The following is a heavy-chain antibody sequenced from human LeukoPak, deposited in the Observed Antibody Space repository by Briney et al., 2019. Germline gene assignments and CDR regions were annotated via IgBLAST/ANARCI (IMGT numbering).Heavy chain of an antibody. J-gene: IGHJ4*02. CDR1: GFTFSSYE. D-gene: IGHD2-15*01. CDR3: ARGGDIVVVVAATGSFDY. Sequence: GGSLRLSCAASGFTFSSYEMNWVRQAPGKGLEWVSYISSSGSTIYYADSVKGRFTISRDNAKNSLCLQMNSLRAEDTAVYYCARGGDIVVVVAATGSFDYWGQGTLVTVSS. CDR2: ISSSGSTI. V-gene: IGHV3-48*03.